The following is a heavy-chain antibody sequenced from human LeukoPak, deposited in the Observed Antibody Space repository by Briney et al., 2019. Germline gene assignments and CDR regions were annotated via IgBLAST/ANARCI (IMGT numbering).Heavy chain of an antibody. CDR3: AGGKYDFWSGYWAFDI. D-gene: IGHD3-3*01. CDR2: ISGSGGST. V-gene: IGHV3-23*01. J-gene: IGHJ3*02. CDR1: GFTFSSYA. Sequence: QSGGSLRLSCAASGFTFSSYAMSWVRQAPGKGLEWVSAISGSGGSTYYADSVKGRFTISRDNSKNTLYLQMNSLRAEDTAVYYCAGGKYDFWSGYWAFDIWGQGTMVTVSS.